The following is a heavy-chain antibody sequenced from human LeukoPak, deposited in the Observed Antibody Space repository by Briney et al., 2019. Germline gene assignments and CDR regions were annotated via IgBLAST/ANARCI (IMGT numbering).Heavy chain of an antibody. J-gene: IGHJ5*02. V-gene: IGHV4-59*08. CDR2: IYYSGST. CDR3: ARHGSTMIVGANWFDP. CDR1: GGSISSYY. Sequence: SENLSLTCTVSGGSISSYYWSWIRQPPGKGLEWIGYIYYSGSTNYNPSLKSRVTISVDTSKNQFSLKLSSVTAADTAVYYCARHGSTMIVGANWFDPWGQGTLVTVSS. D-gene: IGHD3-22*01.